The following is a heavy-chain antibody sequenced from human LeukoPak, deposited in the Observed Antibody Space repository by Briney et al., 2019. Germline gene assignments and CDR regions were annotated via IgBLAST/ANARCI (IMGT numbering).Heavy chain of an antibody. CDR3: AKGVGSGASNWFDP. CDR2: MNPNRGNT. J-gene: IGHJ5*02. CDR1: GYTFTSYD. D-gene: IGHD2-15*01. Sequence: ASVKVSCKASGYTFTSYDINWVRQATGQGLEWMGWMNPNRGNTGYAQKFQGRVTMTRNTSISTAYMELSSLRSEDTAVYYCAKGVGSGASNWFDPWGQGTLITVSS. V-gene: IGHV1-8*01.